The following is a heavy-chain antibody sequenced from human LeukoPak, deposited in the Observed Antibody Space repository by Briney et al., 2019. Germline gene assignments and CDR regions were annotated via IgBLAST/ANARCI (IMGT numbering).Heavy chain of an antibody. CDR3: ARRSSGWSGVDY. J-gene: IGHJ4*02. Sequence: ASVKVSCKASGYTFTSYDINWVRQATGQGPEWMGWMNPNSGNAGYAQKFQGRVTMTRNTSISTAYMELSSLRSEDTAVYYCARRSSGWSGVDYWGQGTLVTVSS. D-gene: IGHD6-19*01. V-gene: IGHV1-8*01. CDR2: MNPNSGNA. CDR1: GYTFTSYD.